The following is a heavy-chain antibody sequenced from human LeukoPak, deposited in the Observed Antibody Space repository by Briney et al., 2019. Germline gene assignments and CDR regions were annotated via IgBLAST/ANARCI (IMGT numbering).Heavy chain of an antibody. CDR2: IYTSGST. J-gene: IGHJ4*02. Sequence: SETLSLTCTVSGGSISSYYWSWIRQPAGKGLEWIGRIYTSGSTNYNPSPKSRVTMSVDTSKNQFSLKLSSVTAADTAVYYCARDSGDPVVVTAIVSWGQGTLVTVSS. CDR1: GGSISSYY. D-gene: IGHD2-21*02. V-gene: IGHV4-4*07. CDR3: ARDSGDPVVVTAIVS.